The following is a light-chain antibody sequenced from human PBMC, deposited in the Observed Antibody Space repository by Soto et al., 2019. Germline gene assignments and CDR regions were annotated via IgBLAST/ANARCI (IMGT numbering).Light chain of an antibody. CDR2: GAS. CDR3: QQYIRWPLT. Sequence: EIVLTQSPGTLSLSPGERATLSCRASQSVSSSYLAWYQQKPGQAPRLLIYGASSRATGIPDRFSGSGSGTDFTLNISRLEPEDFEVYYCQQYIRWPLTFGGGTKVDIK. CDR1: QSVSSSY. J-gene: IGKJ4*01. V-gene: IGKV3-20*01.